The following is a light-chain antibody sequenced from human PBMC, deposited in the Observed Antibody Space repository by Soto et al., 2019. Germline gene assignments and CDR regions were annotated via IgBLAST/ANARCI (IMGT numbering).Light chain of an antibody. CDR3: QQSGFT. CDR1: QSVSSSY. J-gene: IGKJ3*01. V-gene: IGKV3-20*01. Sequence: EIVLTQSPGTLSLSPGERATLSSRASQSVSSSYLAWYQQKPGQAPRLLIYGASSRATGIPDRFSGSGSGTDFTLTISRLEPEDFAVYYCQQSGFTFGPGTKVDIK. CDR2: GAS.